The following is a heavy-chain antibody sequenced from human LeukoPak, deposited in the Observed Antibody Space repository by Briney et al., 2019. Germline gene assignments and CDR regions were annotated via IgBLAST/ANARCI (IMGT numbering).Heavy chain of an antibody. D-gene: IGHD4-17*01. CDR1: GFTFSSHW. CDR3: ARGDYPYYYYGMDV. CDR2: IKQDGGEI. V-gene: IGHV3-7*03. Sequence: GGSLRLSCAGSGFTFSSHWMSWVRQAPGKRPEWVANIKQDGGEIYYVDSVKGRFTISRDNAKNSLWLQMNSLRAEDTAVYYCARGDYPYYYYGMDVWGQGTTVTVSS. J-gene: IGHJ6*02.